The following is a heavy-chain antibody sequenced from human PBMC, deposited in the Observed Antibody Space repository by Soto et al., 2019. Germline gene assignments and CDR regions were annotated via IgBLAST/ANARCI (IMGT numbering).Heavy chain of an antibody. CDR2: INPATGAA. J-gene: IGHJ3*02. D-gene: IGHD3-3*01. Sequence: QLHLVQSGAVVKKPGASVTVSCSASGYPVTAYYMHWVRQAPGRGLEWMGGINPATGAAKYTQTCRGRVTMTRDTSTSTVFKELSGLTSGDTAGFYCARGGGVGVAGSAAFDMWGQGTLVTVSS. V-gene: IGHV1-2*02. CDR3: ARGGGVGVAGSAAFDM. CDR1: GYPVTAYY.